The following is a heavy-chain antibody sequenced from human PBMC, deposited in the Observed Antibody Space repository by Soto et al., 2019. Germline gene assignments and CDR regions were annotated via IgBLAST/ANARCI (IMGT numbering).Heavy chain of an antibody. CDR3: ARDVGPTTSCYDF. CDR1: GVTFSIYS. V-gene: IGHV3-21*01. D-gene: IGHD2-2*01. CDR2: ISSSGSYI. Sequence: GGSLRLSCAASGVTFSIYSMNWVRQAPGKGLEWVSSISSSGSYIYYSDSLKGRFTILRDNAKNSLYLQMSSLRAEDTAVYYCARDVGPTTSCYDFWGQGILVTVSS. J-gene: IGHJ4*02.